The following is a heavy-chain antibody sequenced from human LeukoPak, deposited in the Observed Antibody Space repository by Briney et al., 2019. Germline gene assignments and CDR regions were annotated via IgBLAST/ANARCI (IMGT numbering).Heavy chain of an antibody. V-gene: IGHV3-21*01. Sequence: TGGSLRLSCAASGFTFSSYSMNWVRQAPGKGLEWVSSISSSSSYIYYADSVKGRFTISRDNAKNSLYLQMNSLRAEYTAVYYCAREGEYCSGGSCYSYFDYWGQGTLVTVSS. CDR1: GFTFSSYS. J-gene: IGHJ4*02. D-gene: IGHD2-15*01. CDR2: ISSSSSYI. CDR3: AREGEYCSGGSCYSYFDY.